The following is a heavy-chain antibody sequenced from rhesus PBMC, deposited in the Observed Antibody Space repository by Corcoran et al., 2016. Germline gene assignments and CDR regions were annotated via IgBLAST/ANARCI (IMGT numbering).Heavy chain of an antibody. CDR1: GGPIRSSPYS. J-gene: IGHJ4*01. CDR2: IYYRGSA. D-gene: IGHD6-31*01. CDR3: ARHMQRLVQPTIDY. V-gene: IGHV4-122*02. Sequence: QVPLQESGPGVVKTSAPLSLTCAVSGGPIRSSPYSWFWFPQAPGKGLECRGYIYYRGSASYDPSLKRRVTIARDTSKNQFSLKLISVTAADTAVYYCARHMQRLVQPTIDYWGQGVLVTVSS.